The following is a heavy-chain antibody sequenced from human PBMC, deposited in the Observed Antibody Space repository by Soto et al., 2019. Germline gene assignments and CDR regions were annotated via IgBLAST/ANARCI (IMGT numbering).Heavy chain of an antibody. CDR3: ARGEQYSGRIFDY. D-gene: IGHD1-26*01. Sequence: QAVSITCVICGDRVCSNSAAWNWIMRYPSRGLEWLGRTYYRSKWYSDYAASVESRITVNPDTSKNHFSLQLNSVTPEDTAVYYCARGEQYSGRIFDYWGQGTLVTVSS. V-gene: IGHV6-1*01. CDR1: GDRVCSNSAA. CDR2: TYYRSKWYS. J-gene: IGHJ4*02.